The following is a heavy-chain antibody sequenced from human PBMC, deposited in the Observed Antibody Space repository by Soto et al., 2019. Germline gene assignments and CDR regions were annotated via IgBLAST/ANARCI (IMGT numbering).Heavy chain of an antibody. V-gene: IGHV1-69*02. CDR2: IIPILGIA. D-gene: IGHD6-6*01. CDR1: GGTFSSYT. Sequence: QVQLVQSGAEVKKPGSSVKVSCNASGGTFSSYTISWVRQAPGQGLEWMGRIIPILGIANYAQKFQGRVTTTADKSTSTAYVELSSMRAEDTAVYYCARSGSVAAPVDLWGRGTLVTVSS. CDR3: ARSGSVAAPVDL. J-gene: IGHJ2*01.